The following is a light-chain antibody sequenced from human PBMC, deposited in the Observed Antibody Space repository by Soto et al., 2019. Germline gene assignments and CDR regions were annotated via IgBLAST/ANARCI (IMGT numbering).Light chain of an antibody. CDR2: DVS. CDR1: QDISTH. CDR3: QQFDSLPLT. Sequence: DIQMTQSPSSLSASVGDRVTITCQASQDISTHLTWFQQKPGKAPKLLMYDVSILETGVPSRFSGSGSGTHFTFSISSLQPEDIATYDGQQFDSLPLTFGGGTRVEIK. J-gene: IGKJ4*01. V-gene: IGKV1-33*01.